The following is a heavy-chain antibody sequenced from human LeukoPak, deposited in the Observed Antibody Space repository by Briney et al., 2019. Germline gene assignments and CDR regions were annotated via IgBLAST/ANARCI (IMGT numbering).Heavy chain of an antibody. Sequence: ASVRVSCKASGYTFTSYDINWVRQSTGQGLEWMGWMNPNTGNTGSAQRFQGRVTMTRDTSISTAYMELSSLRSEDTAVYYCARGPLVRLPSSFDPWGQGTLVTVSS. CDR2: MNPNTGNT. CDR1: GYTFTSYD. J-gene: IGHJ5*02. CDR3: ARGPLVRLPSSFDP. V-gene: IGHV1-8*01. D-gene: IGHD3-16*02.